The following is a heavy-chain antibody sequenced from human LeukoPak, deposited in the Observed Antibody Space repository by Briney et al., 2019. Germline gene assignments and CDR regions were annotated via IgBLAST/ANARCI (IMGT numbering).Heavy chain of an antibody. CDR3: ARGTDRVQWRQGNY. CDR2: ITGGGGGT. J-gene: IGHJ4*02. D-gene: IGHD6-19*01. V-gene: IGHV3-23*01. CDR1: GFIFSNYA. Sequence: GGSLRLSCVASGFIFSNYAMSWVRQVPGKGLEWVSSITGGGGGTHYAGSVKGRFTISRDNAKNSLYLQMNSLRAEDTAVYYCARGTDRVQWRQGNYWGQGTLVTVSS.